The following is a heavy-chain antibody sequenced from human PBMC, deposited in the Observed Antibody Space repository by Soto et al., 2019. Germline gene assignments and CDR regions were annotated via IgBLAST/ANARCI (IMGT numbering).Heavy chain of an antibody. Sequence: EVQILESGGGLVQPGGSLRLSCEASGFTFSTSAMNWVRQAPGRGLEWVSPIRPSGDATYYADSVRGRFTISRDNSKNTLYLQMYSLRADDTAVYYCATGHDSGDLLFDHWGHGTLVTVSS. V-gene: IGHV3-23*01. CDR2: IRPSGDAT. CDR3: ATGHDSGDLLFDH. CDR1: GFTFSTSA. J-gene: IGHJ4*01. D-gene: IGHD4-17*01.